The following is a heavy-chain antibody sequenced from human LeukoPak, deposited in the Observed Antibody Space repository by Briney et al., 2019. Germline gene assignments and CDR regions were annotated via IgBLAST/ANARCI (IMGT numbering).Heavy chain of an antibody. CDR3: ARAERKYYFDY. CDR2: IYHSGST. Sequence: PSETLSLTCAVSGGSISSGVYSCSWIRQPPGKGLEWIGYIYHSGSTYYNPSLKSRVTISVDRSKNQFSLKLSSVAAADTAVYYCARAERKYYFDYWGQGTLVTVSS. CDR1: GGSISSGVYS. J-gene: IGHJ4*02. V-gene: IGHV4-30-2*01.